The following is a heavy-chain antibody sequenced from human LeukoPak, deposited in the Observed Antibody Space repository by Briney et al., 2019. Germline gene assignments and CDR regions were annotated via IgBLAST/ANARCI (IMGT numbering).Heavy chain of an antibody. Sequence: SETLSLTCAVYGGSFSGYYWSWIRQAPRKGLEWIGEINHSGSTNYNPSLKSQVTISVDTSKNQFSLKLSSVTAADTAVYYCARSLYASSNNWFDPWGQGTLVTVSS. V-gene: IGHV4-34*01. J-gene: IGHJ5*02. CDR2: INHSGST. D-gene: IGHD6-19*01. CDR3: ARSLYASSNNWFDP. CDR1: GGSFSGYY.